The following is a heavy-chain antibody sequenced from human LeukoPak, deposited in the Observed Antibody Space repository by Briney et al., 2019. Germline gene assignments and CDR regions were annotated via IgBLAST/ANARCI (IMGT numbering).Heavy chain of an antibody. CDR3: GGGLGYCSSTRCPPDS. CDR2: IDYSGTT. CDR1: GVSITGNDQF. V-gene: IGHV4-30-4*01. Sequence: PSETLSLTCTVSGVSITGNDQFWSWIRQPPGKGLEWIGYIDYSGTTYYNPSLKGRVNMSRDTSKNQSSLNLNSVTAADTAFYYCGGGLGYCSSTRCPPDSWGQGTLVTVSS. D-gene: IGHD2-2*01. J-gene: IGHJ5*01.